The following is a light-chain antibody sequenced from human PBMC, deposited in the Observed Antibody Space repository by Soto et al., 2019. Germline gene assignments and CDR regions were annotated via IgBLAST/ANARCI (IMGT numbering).Light chain of an antibody. J-gene: IGKJ1*01. CDR1: QSVSSN. Sequence: DIVMTQSPAPVDVSPGERATLSCRALQSVSSNLAWYQQNPGQAPRLLIYGASTRATGIPARFSVRGSGTEVTATVSSLQSEAFAVYYCQQYDNWPPWTFGQGIKVEIK. CDR2: GAS. CDR3: QQYDNWPPWT. V-gene: IGKV3-15*01.